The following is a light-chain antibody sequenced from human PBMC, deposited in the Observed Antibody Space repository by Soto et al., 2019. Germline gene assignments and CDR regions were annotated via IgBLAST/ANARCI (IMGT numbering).Light chain of an antibody. CDR2: DVS. CDR1: SSDVGGYNY. Sequence: QSALTQPRSVSGSPGQSVTISCTGSSSDVGGYNYVSWYQQQPGKAPKLMIYDVSIRPSGVSDRFSGSKSGNTASLTISGLQAEDDADYYCCSYAGTYSLFVFGTGTKVTVL. J-gene: IGLJ1*01. CDR3: CSYAGTYSLFV. V-gene: IGLV2-11*01.